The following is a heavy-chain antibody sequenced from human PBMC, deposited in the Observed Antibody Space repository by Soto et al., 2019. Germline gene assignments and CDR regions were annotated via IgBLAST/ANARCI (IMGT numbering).Heavy chain of an antibody. CDR2: MNPNTGNT. Sequence: QVQLVQSGAEVKKPGAPVKVSCKASGYSFTDYDINWVRQATGQGLEWMGWMNPNTGNTRYAQKFQGRFIMTRDTSISTAYMELSSLRSEDTAVYYCARGKLATLTDFWGQGTLVTVSS. D-gene: IGHD5-12*01. V-gene: IGHV1-8*01. CDR1: GYSFTDYD. J-gene: IGHJ4*02. CDR3: ARGKLATLTDF.